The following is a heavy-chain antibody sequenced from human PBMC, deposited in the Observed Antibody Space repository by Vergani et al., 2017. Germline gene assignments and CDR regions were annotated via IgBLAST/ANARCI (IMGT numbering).Heavy chain of an antibody. Sequence: QVHLVESGGGVVQPGRSLRLSCVVSGFTSSYYGMHWVRQAPGKGLEWAAEISYDGTQKYYADSVKGRFTISRDNYKSTLYLQMNSLRTEDTAVYYCATKSCGTPGCQIGYFREWGQGTLVTGSS. CDR3: ATKSCGTPGCQIGYFRE. V-gene: IGHV3-30*03. CDR2: ISYDGTQK. D-gene: IGHD1-1*01. CDR1: GFTSSYYG. J-gene: IGHJ1*01.